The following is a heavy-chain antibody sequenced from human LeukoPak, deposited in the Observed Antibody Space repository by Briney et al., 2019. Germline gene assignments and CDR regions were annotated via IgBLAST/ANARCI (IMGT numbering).Heavy chain of an antibody. V-gene: IGHV1-69*04. Sequence: SVRVSCKASGGTFSSYAISWVRQAPGQGLEWMGRIIPIFGIANYAQKFQGRVTITADKSTSTAYMELSSLRSEDTAVYYCALAPEGLYSGSTTSWFDPWGQGTLVTVSS. CDR1: GGTFSSYA. CDR3: ALAPEGLYSGSTTSWFDP. J-gene: IGHJ5*02. D-gene: IGHD1-26*01. CDR2: IIPIFGIA.